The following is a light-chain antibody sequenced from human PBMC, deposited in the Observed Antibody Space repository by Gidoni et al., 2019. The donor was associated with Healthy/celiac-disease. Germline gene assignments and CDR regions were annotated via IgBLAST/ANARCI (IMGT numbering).Light chain of an antibody. Sequence: QSVLTQPPSASGTPGQRVTISCSGSSSNIGSNYVYWYQQLPGTAPKLLIYRNYHRPSGVPARFSGSKSGTSASLAISGLRSEDEADYYCAAWDDSLSVWVFGGGTKLTVL. V-gene: IGLV1-47*01. CDR3: AAWDDSLSVWV. J-gene: IGLJ3*02. CDR1: SSNIGSNY. CDR2: RNY.